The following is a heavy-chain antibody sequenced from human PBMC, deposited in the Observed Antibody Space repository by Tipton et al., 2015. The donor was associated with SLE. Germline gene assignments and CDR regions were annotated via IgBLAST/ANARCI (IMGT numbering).Heavy chain of an antibody. Sequence: TLSLTCTVSGGSISSTNYYWSWIRQPAGKGLEWVGRISSSESTNYNPSLKSRVTISVDTSKNQFSLKVNSVTASDTAVYYCARATRTGYTEFDSWGQGTLVTVSS. J-gene: IGHJ5*01. CDR1: GGSISSTNYY. V-gene: IGHV4-61*02. CDR3: ARATRTGYTEFDS. CDR2: ISSSEST. D-gene: IGHD3/OR15-3a*01.